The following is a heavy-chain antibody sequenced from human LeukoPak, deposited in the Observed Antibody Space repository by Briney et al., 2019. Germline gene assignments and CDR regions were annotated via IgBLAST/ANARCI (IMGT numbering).Heavy chain of an antibody. J-gene: IGHJ4*02. D-gene: IGHD2-21*02. Sequence: PGGSLRLSCAASGFTFSSYAMSWVRQAPGKGLEWVGRIKSKTDGGTTDYAAPVKGRFTISRDDSKNTLYLQMNSLKTEDTAVYYCTTRHQTDLAYCGGDCLTKLFDYWGQGTLVTVSS. V-gene: IGHV3-15*01. CDR3: TTRHQTDLAYCGGDCLTKLFDY. CDR2: IKSKTDGGTT. CDR1: GFTFSSYA.